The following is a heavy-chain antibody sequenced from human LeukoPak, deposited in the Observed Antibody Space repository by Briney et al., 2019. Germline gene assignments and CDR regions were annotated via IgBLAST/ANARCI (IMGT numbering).Heavy chain of an antibody. CDR1: GFTFSNYG. Sequence: GGSLRLSCAASGFTFSNYGMHWVRQVPGKGLEWVTFIRYDGSNKFYVDSVKGRFTISRVNSKNRLYLQMNSLRPEDTAVYYCAKAGYCRSTTCPDYYYMDVWGKGTTVTVSS. CDR3: AKAGYCRSTTCPDYYYMDV. D-gene: IGHD2-2*01. J-gene: IGHJ6*03. CDR2: IRYDGSNK. V-gene: IGHV3-30*02.